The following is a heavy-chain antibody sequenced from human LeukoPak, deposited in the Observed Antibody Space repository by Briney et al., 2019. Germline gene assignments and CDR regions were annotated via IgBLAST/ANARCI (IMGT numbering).Heavy chain of an antibody. Sequence: GGSLRLSCAASGFTFSSYAMSWVRHAPGKGLEWVSAISGSGGSTSYADSVKGRFTISRDNAKTTLYLQMNSPRAEDTAVYYCAKGPPLNYWGEGTLVTVSS. CDR3: AKGPPLNY. CDR1: GFTFSSYA. CDR2: ISGSGGST. V-gene: IGHV3-23*01. J-gene: IGHJ4*02.